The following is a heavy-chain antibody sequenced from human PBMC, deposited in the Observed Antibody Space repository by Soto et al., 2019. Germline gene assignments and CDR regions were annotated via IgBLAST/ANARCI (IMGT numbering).Heavy chain of an antibody. Sequence: EVQLVESGGGLVKPGGSLRLSCAASGFTFSNAWMNWVRQAPGKGLEWVGRIKSKTDGGTTDYAAPVKGRFTISRDDSKNTLYLQMNSLKTEDTAVYYCTTELYHGRWLQLRDFDYWGQGTLVTVSS. CDR1: GFTFSNAW. V-gene: IGHV3-15*07. CDR3: TTELYHGRWLQLRDFDY. CDR2: IKSKTDGGTT. D-gene: IGHD5-12*01. J-gene: IGHJ4*02.